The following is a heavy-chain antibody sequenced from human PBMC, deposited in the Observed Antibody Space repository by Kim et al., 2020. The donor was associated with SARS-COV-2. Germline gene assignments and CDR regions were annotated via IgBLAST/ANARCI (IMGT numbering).Heavy chain of an antibody. J-gene: IGHJ4*02. CDR2: INQDGSAK. D-gene: IGHD6-19*01. Sequence: GGSLRLSCAASGFTFSSFWMSWVRQSPGKGQEWVANINQDGSAKYYSDSVKGRFTISRDNAKNSLYLQMTSLRAEDTAIYYCVRSVDSWRQGTLVTVSS. V-gene: IGHV3-7*01. CDR1: GFTFSSFW. CDR3: VRSVDS.